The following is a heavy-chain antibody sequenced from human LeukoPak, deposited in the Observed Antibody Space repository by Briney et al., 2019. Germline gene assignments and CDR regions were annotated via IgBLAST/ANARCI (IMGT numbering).Heavy chain of an antibody. J-gene: IGHJ1*01. Sequence: GGSLRLSCAASGFTLSDYSMNWVRQAPGKGLEWVSSISRRSRHLYYAGSVKGRFTISRDNAKNSLYLQMNSLRAEDMAVYYCVRDLMGAGGTTAYFHPWGQGTLVTVSS. CDR3: VRDLMGAGGTTAYFHP. CDR1: GFTLSDYS. D-gene: IGHD1-1*01. V-gene: IGHV3-21*01. CDR2: ISRRSRHL.